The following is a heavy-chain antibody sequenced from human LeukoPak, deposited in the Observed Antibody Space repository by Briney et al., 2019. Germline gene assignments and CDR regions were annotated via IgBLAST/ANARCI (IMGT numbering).Heavy chain of an antibody. Sequence: GASVKVSCKASGGTFSNYAIDWVRQAPGQGLEWMGGIIPIFGTAHYAQKFQGRVTITADESTSTAYMELRSLRSEDTAVYYCAALRDGIDSNPYYWGQGTLVTVSS. J-gene: IGHJ4*02. CDR2: IIPIFGTA. V-gene: IGHV1-69*01. D-gene: IGHD5-24*01. CDR1: GGTFSNYA. CDR3: AALRDGIDSNPYY.